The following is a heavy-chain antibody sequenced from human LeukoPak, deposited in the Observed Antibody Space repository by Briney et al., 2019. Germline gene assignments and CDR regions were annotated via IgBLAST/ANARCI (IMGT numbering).Heavy chain of an antibody. V-gene: IGHV4-61*02. CDR3: ARYLQPLDAFDI. CDR2: IYTSGST. Sequence: PSETLSLTCTVSGGSISSGSYYWSWIRQPAGKGLEWIGRIYTSGSTNYNPSLKSRVTISVDTSKNQFSLKLSSVTAADTAVYYCARYLQPLDAFDIWGQGTMVTVSS. D-gene: IGHD1-1*01. CDR1: GGSISSGSYY. J-gene: IGHJ3*02.